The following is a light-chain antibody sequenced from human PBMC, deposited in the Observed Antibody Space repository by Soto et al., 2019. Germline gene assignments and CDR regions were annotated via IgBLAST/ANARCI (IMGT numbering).Light chain of an antibody. V-gene: IGKV1-33*01. CDR2: GAS. CDR3: QQYDILAHYT. CDR1: QDIKNY. Sequence: DIQMTQSPSSLFASVGDRVTITCQASQDIKNYLNWYQQKPVKAPNLLIYGASNLETGVPSRFSVGASATDFTFTITILQPEDLATYYCQQYDILAHYTFGGGTKLEIE. J-gene: IGKJ4*01.